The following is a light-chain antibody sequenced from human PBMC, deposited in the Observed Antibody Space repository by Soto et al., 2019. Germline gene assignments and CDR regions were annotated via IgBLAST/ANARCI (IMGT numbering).Light chain of an antibody. CDR2: EVS. V-gene: IGLV2-14*01. CDR1: SSDIGAYNY. J-gene: IGLJ1*01. Sequence: QSVLTQPASVSGSPGQSITISCTGSSSDIGAYNYVSWFQQYPGKAPKLIISEVSNRPSGVSNRFSGSKSGTAASLTISGLQTEDEADYFCFSFTPAWPHVFGTGTKVTVL. CDR3: FSFTPAWPHV.